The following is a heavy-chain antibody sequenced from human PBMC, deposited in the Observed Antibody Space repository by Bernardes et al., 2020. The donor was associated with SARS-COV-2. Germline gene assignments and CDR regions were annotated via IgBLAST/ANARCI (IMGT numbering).Heavy chain of an antibody. V-gene: IGHV1-18*01. D-gene: IGHD5-18*01. Sequence: ASVKVSCKASGYSFTSYGISWVRQAPGQGLEWMGWISADKGNTNYAQNLQGRVTMTTDTSTNTAYMELRSLRSDDTAVYYCATVVGYSKGGGWFDPWGQGTLVTVSS. CDR1: GYSFTSYG. CDR2: ISADKGNT. J-gene: IGHJ5*02. CDR3: ATVVGYSKGGGWFDP.